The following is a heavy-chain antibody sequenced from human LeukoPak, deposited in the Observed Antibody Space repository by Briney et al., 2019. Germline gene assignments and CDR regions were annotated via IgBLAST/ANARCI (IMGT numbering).Heavy chain of an antibody. CDR3: AKTKYSSGWYGDY. V-gene: IGHV3-23*01. CDR1: GFPSSSYA. Sequence: GGSLRLSCAASGFPSSSYAMSWVRQAPGKGLEWVSAISGSGGSTYYADSVKGRFTISRDNSKNTLYLQMNSLRAEDTAVYYCAKTKYSSGWYGDYWGQGTLVTVSS. J-gene: IGHJ4*02. CDR2: ISGSGGST. D-gene: IGHD6-19*01.